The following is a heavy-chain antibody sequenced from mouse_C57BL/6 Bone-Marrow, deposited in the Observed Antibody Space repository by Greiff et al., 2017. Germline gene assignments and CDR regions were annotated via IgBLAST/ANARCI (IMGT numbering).Heavy chain of an antibody. CDR3: VGGVEGNDFDY. J-gene: IGHJ2*01. Sequence: GGGLVQPKGSLKLSCAASGFSFNTYAMNWVRQAPGKGLEWVARIRSKSNNYATYYADSVKDRFTISRDDSESMLYLPMNNLKSEDTAMYYSVGGVEGNDFDYWGQGTTLTVSS. CDR2: IRSKSNNYAT. V-gene: IGHV10-1*01. CDR1: GFSFNTYA.